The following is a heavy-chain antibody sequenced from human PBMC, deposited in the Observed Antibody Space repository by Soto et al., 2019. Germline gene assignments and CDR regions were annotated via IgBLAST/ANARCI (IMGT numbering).Heavy chain of an antibody. CDR1: GGSISSSSYY. D-gene: IGHD3-3*01. CDR3: ARQVAFLEWLLYGDYFDY. J-gene: IGHJ4*02. V-gene: IGHV4-39*01. CDR2: IYYSGST. Sequence: SETLSLTCTVSGGSISSSSYYWGWIRQPPGKGLEWIGSIYYSGSTYYNPSLKSRVTISVDTSKNQFSLKLSSVTAADTAVYYCARQVAFLEWLLYGDYFDYWGQGTLVTVSS.